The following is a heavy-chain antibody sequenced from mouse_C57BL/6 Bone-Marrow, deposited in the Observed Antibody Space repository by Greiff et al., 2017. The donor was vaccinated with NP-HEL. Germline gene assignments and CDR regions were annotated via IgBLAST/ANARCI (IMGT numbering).Heavy chain of an antibody. D-gene: IGHD1-1*01. Sequence: QVQLKESGPGLVQPSQSLSITCTVSGFSLTSYGVHWVRQSPGKGLEWLGVIWSGGSTDYNAAFISRLSISKDNSKSQVFFKMNSLQADDTAIYYCASYYYGSNLYWYFDVWGTGTTVTVSS. CDR2: IWSGGST. V-gene: IGHV2-2*01. CDR1: GFSLTSYG. CDR3: ASYYYGSNLYWYFDV. J-gene: IGHJ1*03.